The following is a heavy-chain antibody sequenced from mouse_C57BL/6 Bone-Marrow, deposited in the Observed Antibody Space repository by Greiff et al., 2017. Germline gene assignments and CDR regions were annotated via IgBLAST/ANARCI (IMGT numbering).Heavy chain of an antibody. CDR2: INPSSGYT. CDR1: GYTFTSYT. J-gene: IGHJ4*01. CDR3: GRGRLRHMDY. D-gene: IGHD3-2*02. Sequence: VQLQQSGAELARPGASVKMSCKASGYTFTSYTMHWVKQRPGQGLEWIGYINPSSGYTKYNQKFKDKATLTADKSSSTAYMHLSSLPAEDSAVYYGGRGRLRHMDYWGQGTTVTVSS. V-gene: IGHV1-4*01.